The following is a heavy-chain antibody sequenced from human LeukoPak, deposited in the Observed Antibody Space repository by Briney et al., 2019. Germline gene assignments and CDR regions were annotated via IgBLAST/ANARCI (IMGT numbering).Heavy chain of an antibody. J-gene: IGHJ4*02. V-gene: IGHV1-69*05. CDR2: IIPIFGTT. D-gene: IGHD1-26*01. Sequence: SVKVSCKASGDTFRSYGINWVRQAPGQGLEWMGRIIPIFGTTNYAQKFQGRATITTDESTSTAYMELSSLRSEDTALYYCARDSFKTATPLDYWGQGTLVTVSS. CDR3: ARDSFKTATPLDY. CDR1: GDTFRSYG.